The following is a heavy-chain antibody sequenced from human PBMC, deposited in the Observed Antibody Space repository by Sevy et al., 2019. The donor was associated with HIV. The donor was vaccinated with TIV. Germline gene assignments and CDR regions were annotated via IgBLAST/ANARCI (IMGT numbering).Heavy chain of an antibody. J-gene: IGHJ5*02. V-gene: IGHV3-23*01. CDR3: AKEGYESSGYYH. CDR2: ISGSGGYT. Sequence: GGSLRLSCAASGFNFSSYAMTWVCQAPGKGLEWVSAISGSGGYTYYADSVKGRFTISRDNSKKTLDLQMHSLRAEDTAVYYCAKEGYESSGYYHWGQGALVTVSS. CDR1: GFNFSSYA. D-gene: IGHD3-22*01.